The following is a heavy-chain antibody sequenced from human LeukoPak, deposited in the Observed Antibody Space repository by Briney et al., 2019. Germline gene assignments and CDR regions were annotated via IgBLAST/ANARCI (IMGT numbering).Heavy chain of an antibody. D-gene: IGHD6-13*01. Sequence: GGSLRLSCAASGFTFSDYYMSWIRQAPGKGLEWVSYISSSGSTIYYADSVKGRFTISRDNAKNSLYPQMNSLRAEDTAVYYCARAMQQLILDAFDIRGQGTMVTVSS. CDR1: GFTFSDYY. CDR2: ISSSGSTI. V-gene: IGHV3-11*04. J-gene: IGHJ3*02. CDR3: ARAMQQLILDAFDI.